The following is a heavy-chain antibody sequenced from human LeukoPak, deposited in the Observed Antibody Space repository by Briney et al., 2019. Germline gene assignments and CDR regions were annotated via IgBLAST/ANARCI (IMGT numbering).Heavy chain of an antibody. D-gene: IGHD5-12*01. J-gene: IGHJ5*02. CDR2: IYTSGGT. CDR1: GGSISSGSYY. V-gene: IGHV4-61*02. Sequence: SETLSLTSTVSGGSISSGSYYWSWIRQPAGKGLEWIGRIYTSGGTNYNPSLKSRVTISVDTSKNQFPLKLSSVTAADTAVYYCARDSGYDKVGIRFDPWGQGTLVTVSS. CDR3: ARDSGYDKVGIRFDP.